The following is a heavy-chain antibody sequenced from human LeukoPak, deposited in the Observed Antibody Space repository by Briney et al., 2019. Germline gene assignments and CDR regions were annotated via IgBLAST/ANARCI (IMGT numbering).Heavy chain of an antibody. CDR1: GGTFSSYA. D-gene: IGHD1-26*01. CDR2: IIPIFGTA. V-gene: IGHV1-69*05. Sequence: SVKVSCKASGGTFSSYAISWVRQARGQGLEWMGGIIPIFGTANYAQKFQGRVTITTDESTSTAYMELSSLRSEDTAVYYCARGPFSEREYYFDYWGQGTLVTVSS. CDR3: ARGPFSEREYYFDY. J-gene: IGHJ4*02.